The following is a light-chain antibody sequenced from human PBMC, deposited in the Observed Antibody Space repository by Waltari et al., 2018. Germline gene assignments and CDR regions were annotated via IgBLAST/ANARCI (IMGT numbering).Light chain of an antibody. V-gene: IGKV3-20*01. CDR2: GAS. CDR1: QSVANNY. J-gene: IGKJ2*01. Sequence: ETVLTQSPDTLSLSPGEGVTLSSRASQSVANNYLAWYRQRPGQAPRLLIYGASSRASGIPDRFSGSGSGTAFTLTIRHLEPEDFAVYYCQQYGNSPTTFGRGTKLDIK. CDR3: QQYGNSPTT.